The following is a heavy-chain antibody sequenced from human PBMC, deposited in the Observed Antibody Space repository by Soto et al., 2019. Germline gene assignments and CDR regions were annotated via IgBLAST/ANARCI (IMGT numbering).Heavy chain of an antibody. CDR2: ISSSGSTI. D-gene: IGHD3-16*01. J-gene: IGHJ4*02. CDR3: ASSWLRFTFDY. Sequence: HPGGSLRLSCAASGFTFSTYALSWVRQAPGKGLEWVSYISSSGSTIYYADSVKGRFTISRDNAKNSPYLQMNSLRAEDTAVYYCASSWLRFTFDYWGQGALVTVSS. V-gene: IGHV3-48*04. CDR1: GFTFSTYA.